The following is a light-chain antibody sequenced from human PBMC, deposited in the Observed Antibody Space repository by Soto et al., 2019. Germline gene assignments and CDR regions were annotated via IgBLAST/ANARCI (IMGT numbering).Light chain of an antibody. V-gene: IGKV1-33*01. CDR1: QNINNY. Sequence: DIQMTQSPSSLSASVGDRVTITCQASQNINNYLNWYQQKPGRAPKLLIYDASNLEAGVPSRFRGSGSGTEFTLTITGLQLEDFATYYCQQDYSTLATFGQGTRLEIK. J-gene: IGKJ5*01. CDR3: QQDYSTLAT. CDR2: DAS.